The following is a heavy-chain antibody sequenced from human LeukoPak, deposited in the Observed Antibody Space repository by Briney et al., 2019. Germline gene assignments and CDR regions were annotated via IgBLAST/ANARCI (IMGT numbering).Heavy chain of an antibody. D-gene: IGHD6-19*01. J-gene: IGHJ4*02. CDR2: ISSSSSTI. CDR1: GFTFSSYS. V-gene: IGHV3-48*01. CDR3: ARVGQWLALDY. Sequence: GGSLRLSCAASGFTFSSYSMNWVRQAPGKGLEWVSYISSSSSTIYYADSVKGRFTISRDNAKNSLYLQMSSLRAEDTAVYYCARVGQWLALDYWGQGTLVTVSS.